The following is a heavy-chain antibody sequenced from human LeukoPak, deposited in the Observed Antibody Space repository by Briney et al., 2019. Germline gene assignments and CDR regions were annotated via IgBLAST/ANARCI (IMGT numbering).Heavy chain of an antibody. Sequence: KTGGSLRLSCAASGFTFSNAWMNWVRQAPGKGLEWVGRIKSKTDGGTTDYAAPVKGRFTISRDDSKNTLYLQMNSLKTEDTAVYYCTTDIAVVEMATIGPAAPLAQTDYWGQGTLVTVSS. CDR3: TTDIAVVEMATIGPAAPLAQTDY. CDR1: GFTFSNAW. CDR2: IKSKTDGGTT. D-gene: IGHD5-24*01. V-gene: IGHV3-15*07. J-gene: IGHJ4*02.